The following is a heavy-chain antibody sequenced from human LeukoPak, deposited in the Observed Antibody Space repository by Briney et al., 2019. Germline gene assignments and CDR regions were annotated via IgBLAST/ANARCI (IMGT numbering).Heavy chain of an antibody. CDR3: TRGSIAYYYMDV. Sequence: PSETLSLTCTVSGYSISSGYYWGWIRQPPGKGLEWIGSIYHSGSTYYNPSLKSRVTISVDTSKNQFSLKLSSVTVADTAVYYCTRGSIAYYYMDVWGKGTTVTISS. D-gene: IGHD3-22*01. CDR1: GYSISSGYY. CDR2: IYHSGST. J-gene: IGHJ6*03. V-gene: IGHV4-38-2*02.